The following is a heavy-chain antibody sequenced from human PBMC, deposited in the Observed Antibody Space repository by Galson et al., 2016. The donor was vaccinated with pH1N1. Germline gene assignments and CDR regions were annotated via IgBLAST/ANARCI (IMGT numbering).Heavy chain of an antibody. Sequence: SCKASGYNFNVYYMHWVRQAPGQGLQWMGWIDPNSGTTYYAQKFQGRVTMTRDTSISTAYMELSRLTPDDTALYYCARILRTLVFDYWGQGTLVTVSS. CDR1: GYNFNVYY. CDR3: ARILRTLVFDY. J-gene: IGHJ4*02. V-gene: IGHV1-2*02. CDR2: IDPNSGTT. D-gene: IGHD3-9*01.